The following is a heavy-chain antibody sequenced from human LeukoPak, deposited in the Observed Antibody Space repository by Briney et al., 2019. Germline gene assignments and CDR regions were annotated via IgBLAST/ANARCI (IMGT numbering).Heavy chain of an antibody. J-gene: IGHJ4*02. Sequence: SETLSLTCTVSGGSISSGSYYRSWIRQPAGKGLEWIVRIYTSGSTNYNPSLKSRVTISVDTSKNQFSLKLSSVTAAVTAVYYCARAGTDYDILTGYWVYWGQGTLVTVSS. CDR1: GGSISSGSYY. CDR3: ARAGTDYDILTGYWVY. CDR2: IYTSGST. V-gene: IGHV4-61*02. D-gene: IGHD3-9*01.